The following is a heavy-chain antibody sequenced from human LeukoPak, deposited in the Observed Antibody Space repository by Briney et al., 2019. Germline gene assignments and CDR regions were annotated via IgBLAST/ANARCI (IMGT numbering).Heavy chain of an antibody. Sequence: ASVKVSCKASGYTFTSYYMHWVRQAPGQGLEWMGIINPSGGSTSYAQKFQGRVTMTRDTSISTAYMELSRLRSDDTAVYYCARVSSGYYGGYYFDYWGQGTLVTVSS. V-gene: IGHV1-46*01. CDR1: GYTFTSYY. CDR3: ARVSSGYYGGYYFDY. CDR2: INPSGGST. J-gene: IGHJ4*02. D-gene: IGHD3-22*01.